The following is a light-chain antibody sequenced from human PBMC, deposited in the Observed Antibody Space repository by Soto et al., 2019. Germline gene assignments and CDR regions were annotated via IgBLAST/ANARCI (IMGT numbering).Light chain of an antibody. CDR3: QQRSNWRTWT. CDR2: DAS. CDR1: QSVSSN. V-gene: IGKV3-11*01. Sequence: EIVLTQSPATLSLSPGERATLSCRASQSVSSNLAWYQQKPGQAPRLLIYDASNRATGIPARFSGSGSGTDFTLTISSLEPEDFAVYYCQQRSNWRTWTFGQGTKVDIK. J-gene: IGKJ1*01.